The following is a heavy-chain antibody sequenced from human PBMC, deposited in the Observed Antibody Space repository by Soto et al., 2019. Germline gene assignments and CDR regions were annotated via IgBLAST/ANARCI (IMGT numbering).Heavy chain of an antibody. J-gene: IGHJ4*02. V-gene: IGHV3-9*01. D-gene: IGHD3-3*01. CDR3: AKGAVTSIFGYFDY. Sequence: EVHLVESGGGLVQPGRSLRLSCAASGFTLDDFAMHWVRQVPGKGLEWVSSISWNSGNIVYADSVKGRFTISRDSAKNSLYLQMNSLRTEDTALYYCAKGAVTSIFGYFDYWGQGTLVTASS. CDR1: GFTLDDFA. CDR2: ISWNSGNI.